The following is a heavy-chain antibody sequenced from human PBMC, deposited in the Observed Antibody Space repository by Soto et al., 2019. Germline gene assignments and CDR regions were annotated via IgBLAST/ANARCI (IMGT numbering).Heavy chain of an antibody. J-gene: IGHJ4*02. CDR1: GYTFTSYG. CDR2: ISAYNGNT. Sequence: QVQLVQSGAEVKKPGASVKVSCKASGYTFTSYGISWVRQAPGQGLEWMGWISAYNGNTNYAQKLQGRVTMTTDTSKVTAYMELRSLRSHDTAVYYCARGGGIVVVPAAIDYWGQGTLVTVSS. D-gene: IGHD2-2*01. CDR3: ARGGGIVVVPAAIDY. V-gene: IGHV1-18*01.